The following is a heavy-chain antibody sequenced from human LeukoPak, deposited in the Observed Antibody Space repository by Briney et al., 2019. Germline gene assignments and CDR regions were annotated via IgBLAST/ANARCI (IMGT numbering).Heavy chain of an antibody. CDR1: GGSISSYY. CDR3: AGDRESVVDI. V-gene: IGHV4-59*01. CDR2: IYYSGST. J-gene: IGHJ3*02. Sequence: SETLSLTCTVSGGSISSYYWSWIRQPPGKGLEWIGYIYYSGSTNYNPSLKSRVTISVDTSKNQFSLKLSSVTAADTAVYYCAGDRESVVDIWGQGTMVTVSS.